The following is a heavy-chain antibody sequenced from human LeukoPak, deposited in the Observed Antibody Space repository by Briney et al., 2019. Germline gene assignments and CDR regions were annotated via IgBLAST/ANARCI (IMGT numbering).Heavy chain of an antibody. CDR2: IYTSGST. D-gene: IGHD5-12*01. CDR3: ARGRLGATTKKYYYYYYMDV. J-gene: IGHJ6*03. Sequence: PSETLSLTCTVSGGSISSYYWSWIRQPAGKGLEWIGRIYTSGSTNYNPSLKSRVTMSVDTSKNQFSLKLSSVTAADTAVYYCARGRLGATTKKYYYYYYMDVWGKGTTVTVSS. V-gene: IGHV4-4*07. CDR1: GGSISSYY.